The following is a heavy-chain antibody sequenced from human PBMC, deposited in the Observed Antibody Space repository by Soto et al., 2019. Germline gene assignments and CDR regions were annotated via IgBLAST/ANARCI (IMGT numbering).Heavy chain of an antibody. CDR3: AGESGGATATLDYYYFYMDV. CDR2: INPNGGVT. D-gene: IGHD5-12*01. V-gene: IGHV1-2*04. CDR1: GDSFNDYY. J-gene: IGHJ6*03. Sequence: QVQLVQSGAEVRKPGASVTVSCRSSGDSFNDYYIHWVRQAPGQGFEWMGWINPNGGVTKYAQKFQGWVSMTRDTSIRTDYMQLSRLRSDDTAVYYCAGESGGATATLDYYYFYMDVWGTGTTVTVSS.